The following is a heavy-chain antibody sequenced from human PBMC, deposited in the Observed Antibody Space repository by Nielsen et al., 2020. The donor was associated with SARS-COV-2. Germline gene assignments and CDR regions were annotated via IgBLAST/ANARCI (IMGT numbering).Heavy chain of an antibody. V-gene: IGHV1-3*01. CDR3: ARGGGIVVRGLINYYYGMDV. CDR2: INAGNANT. Sequence: ASVKVSCKASGYTFISYSMHWVRQAPGQRLEWMGWINAGNANTKYSQKFQGRVTMTEDTSTDTAYMELSSLRAEDSAVYYCARGGGIVVRGLINYYYGMDVWGQGTTVTVSS. CDR1: GYTFISYS. D-gene: IGHD3-10*01. J-gene: IGHJ6*02.